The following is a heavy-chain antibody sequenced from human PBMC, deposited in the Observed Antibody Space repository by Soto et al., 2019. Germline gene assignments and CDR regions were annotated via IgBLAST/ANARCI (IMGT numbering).Heavy chain of an antibody. CDR2: IYYSGST. CDR3: ARVPGP. J-gene: IGHJ5*02. V-gene: IGHV4-39*07. D-gene: IGHD7-27*01. CDR1: DGSISSSICY. Sequence: SEILSLTCTVSDGSISSSICYWGWIRQPSGKGLEWIGSIYYSGSTYYNPSLKSRVTISVDTSKNQFSLKLSSVTAADTAVYYCARVPGPWGQGTLVTVSS.